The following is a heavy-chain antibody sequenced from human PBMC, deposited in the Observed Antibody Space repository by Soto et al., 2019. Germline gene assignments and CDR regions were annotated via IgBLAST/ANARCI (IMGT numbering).Heavy chain of an antibody. CDR2: IYPGDSDT. J-gene: IGHJ5*02. V-gene: IGHV5-51*01. CDR3: ARRVPRGWFDP. Sequence: XESLKLSCQGSGNSCTSYWVGLVLQMPGKGLEWMGIIYPGDSDTRYSPSFQGQVTISADKSISTAYLQWSSLKASDTAMYYCARRVPRGWFDPCGQGTLVTVSS. CDR1: GNSCTSYW.